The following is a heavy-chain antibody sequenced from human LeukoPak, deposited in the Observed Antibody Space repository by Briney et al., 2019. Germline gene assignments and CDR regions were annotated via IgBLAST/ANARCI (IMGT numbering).Heavy chain of an antibody. V-gene: IGHV3-30*01. CDR2: ISYDGSNK. CDR1: GFTFSSYA. Sequence: GGSLRLSCAASGFTFSSYAMHWVRQAPGKGLEWVAVISYDGSNKYYADSVKDRFTISRDNSKNTLYLQMNSLRAEDTAVYYCARDDLAYCGGDCYSWTDYWGQGTLVTVSS. J-gene: IGHJ4*02. CDR3: ARDDLAYCGGDCYSWTDY. D-gene: IGHD2-21*02.